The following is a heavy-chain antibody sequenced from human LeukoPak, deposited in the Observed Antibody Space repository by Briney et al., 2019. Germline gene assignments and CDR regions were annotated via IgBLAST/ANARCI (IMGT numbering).Heavy chain of an antibody. D-gene: IGHD2-2*01. CDR1: GYTLTELS. Sequence: ASVKVSCKVSGYTLTELSMHWVRQAPAKGLEWMGGFDPEDGETIYAQKFQGRVTMTEDTSTDTAYVELSSLRSEDTAVYYCATWDVVVVPAAMRYYYMDVWGKGTTVTVSS. J-gene: IGHJ6*03. CDR3: ATWDVVVVPAAMRYYYMDV. V-gene: IGHV1-24*01. CDR2: FDPEDGET.